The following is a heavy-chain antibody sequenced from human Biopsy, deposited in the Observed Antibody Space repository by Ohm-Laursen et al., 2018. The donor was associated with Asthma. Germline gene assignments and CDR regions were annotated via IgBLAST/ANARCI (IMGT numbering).Heavy chain of an antibody. V-gene: IGHV1-69*13. CDR2: LILVLGTP. D-gene: IGHD5-12*01. Sequence: SVKVSCKASGDSFSNYAISWVRQAPGQGLEWMGGLILVLGTPDHAQMFEGRVTITVDESTSTAYMELSSLSSEDTAVYYCARGYSGSDRIVYYYSGLEVWGQGTTVTVSS. J-gene: IGHJ6*02. CDR3: ARGYSGSDRIVYYYSGLEV. CDR1: GDSFSNYA.